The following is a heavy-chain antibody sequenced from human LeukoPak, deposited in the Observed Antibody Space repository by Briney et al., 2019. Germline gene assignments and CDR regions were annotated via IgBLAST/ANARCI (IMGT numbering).Heavy chain of an antibody. CDR2: IYYSGST. J-gene: IGHJ6*03. CDR1: GGSISSSSYY. CDR3: ARGRYGGYYMDV. D-gene: IGHD4-23*01. Sequence: SETLSLTCTVSGGSISSSSYYWGWIRQPPGKGLEWIGSIYYSGSTYYNPSLKSRVTISVDTSKNQFSLKLSSVTAADTAVYYCARGRYGGYYMDVWGKGTTVTVSS. V-gene: IGHV4-39*07.